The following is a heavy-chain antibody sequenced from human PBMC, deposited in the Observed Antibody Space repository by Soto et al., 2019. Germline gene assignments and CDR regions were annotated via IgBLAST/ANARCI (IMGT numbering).Heavy chain of an antibody. V-gene: IGHV3-33*01. J-gene: IGHJ3*02. CDR2: IWYDGSNK. D-gene: IGHD2-2*01. Sequence: QVQLVESGGGMVQPGRSLRLSCAASGFTFSSYGMHWVRQAPGKGLEWVAVIWYDGSNKYYADSVKGRFTISRDNSKNTLYLQMNSLRAEDTAVYYCARELVVPAYDIWGQGTMVTVSS. CDR1: GFTFSSYG. CDR3: ARELVVPAYDI.